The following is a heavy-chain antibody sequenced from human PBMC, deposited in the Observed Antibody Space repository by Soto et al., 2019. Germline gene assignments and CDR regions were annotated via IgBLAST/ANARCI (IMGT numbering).Heavy chain of an antibody. V-gene: IGHV3-23*01. D-gene: IGHD3-3*01. CDR3: AKGNGFWSGLKDWFDP. J-gene: IGHJ5*02. Sequence: GGSLRLSCAASGFTFSSYAMSWVRQAPGKGLEWVSAISGSGGSTYYTDSVKGRFTISRDNSKNTLYLQMNSLRAEDTAVYYCAKGNGFWSGLKDWFDPWGQGTLVTVSS. CDR1: GFTFSSYA. CDR2: ISGSGGST.